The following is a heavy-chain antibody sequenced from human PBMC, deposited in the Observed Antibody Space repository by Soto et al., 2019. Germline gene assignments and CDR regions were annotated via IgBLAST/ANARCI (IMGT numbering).Heavy chain of an antibody. Sequence: ASVKVSCKASGYTFTGYYMHWVRQAPGQGLEWMGWINPNSGGTNYAQKFQGWVTMTRDTSISTAYMELSRLRSDDMAVYYCARDLRVVVVPAAVEGYYYYGMDVWGQGTTVTVSS. CDR3: ARDLRVVVVPAAVEGYYYYGMDV. V-gene: IGHV1-2*04. D-gene: IGHD2-2*01. J-gene: IGHJ6*02. CDR2: INPNSGGT. CDR1: GYTFTGYY.